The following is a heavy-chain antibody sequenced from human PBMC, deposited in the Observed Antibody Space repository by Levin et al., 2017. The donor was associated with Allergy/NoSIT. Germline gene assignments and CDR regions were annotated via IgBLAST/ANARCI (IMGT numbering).Heavy chain of an antibody. CDR1: GFSVSTKY. Sequence: GSLRLSCVASGFSVSTKYMSWVRQAPGKGLEWVSVIYSGGTPYYIDSVKGRLIASRDNSKNTIYLQMNSLRSEDTAVYYCACYGYSGYDFDHWGQGTPVTVSS. D-gene: IGHD5-12*01. CDR2: IYSGGTP. J-gene: IGHJ4*02. CDR3: ACYGYSGYDFDH. V-gene: IGHV3-66*02.